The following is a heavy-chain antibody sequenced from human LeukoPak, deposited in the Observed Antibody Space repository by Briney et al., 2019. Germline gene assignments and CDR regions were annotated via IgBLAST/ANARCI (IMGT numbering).Heavy chain of an antibody. J-gene: IGHJ4*02. CDR3: ARDGPLVYFDY. D-gene: IGHD3-16*02. Sequence: SETLSLTCPVSGGSINSGSYYWTWIRQPAGKGLEWIGRIYTSGSTNYNPSLKSRVTISVDTSKNQFSLKLDSVTAADTAVYYCARDGPLVYFDYWGQGALVTVSS. V-gene: IGHV4-61*02. CDR1: GGSINSGSYY. CDR2: IYTSGST.